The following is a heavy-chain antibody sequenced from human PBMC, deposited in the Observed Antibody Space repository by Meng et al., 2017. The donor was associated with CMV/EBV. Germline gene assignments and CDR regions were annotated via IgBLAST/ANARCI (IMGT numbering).Heavy chain of an antibody. CDR2: MNPNSGNT. J-gene: IGHJ5*02. Sequence: ASVKVSCKASGYTFTSYDINWVRQATGQGLEWMGWMNPNSGNTGYAQKFQGRVTITRNTSISTAYMELSSLRSEDTAVYYCVRGTKGYYDFWSGYRPGPWFDPWGQGTLVTVSS. V-gene: IGHV1-8*03. CDR3: VRGTKGYYDFWSGYRPGPWFDP. D-gene: IGHD3-3*01. CDR1: GYTFTSYD.